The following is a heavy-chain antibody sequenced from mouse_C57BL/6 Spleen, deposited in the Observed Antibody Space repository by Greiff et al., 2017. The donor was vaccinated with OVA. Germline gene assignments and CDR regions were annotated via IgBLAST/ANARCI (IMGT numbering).Heavy chain of an antibody. D-gene: IGHD4-1*01. J-gene: IGHJ2*01. Sequence: QVQLQQPGAELVMPGASVKLSCKASGYTFTSYWMHWVKQRPGQGLEWIGEIDPSDSYTNYNQKFKGKSTLTVDKSSSTAYMQLSSLTSEDSAVYYCARSGGELGPYYWGKGTTLTVSS. CDR1: GYTFTSYW. CDR3: ARSGGELGPYY. V-gene: IGHV1-69*01. CDR2: IDPSDSYT.